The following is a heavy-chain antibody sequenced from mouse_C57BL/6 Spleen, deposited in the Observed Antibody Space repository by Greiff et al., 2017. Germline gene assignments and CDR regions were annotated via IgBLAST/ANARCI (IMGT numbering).Heavy chain of an antibody. Sequence: EVQLQQSGPELVKPGASVKISCKASGYSFTGYYMNWVKQSPEKSLEWIGEINPSTGGTTYNQKFKAKATLTVDKSSSTAYMQLKSLTSEDSAVYYCATGTQAMDYWGQGTSVTVSS. CDR3: ATGTQAMDY. J-gene: IGHJ4*01. CDR2: INPSTGGT. CDR1: GYSFTGYY. V-gene: IGHV1-42*01. D-gene: IGHD4-1*01.